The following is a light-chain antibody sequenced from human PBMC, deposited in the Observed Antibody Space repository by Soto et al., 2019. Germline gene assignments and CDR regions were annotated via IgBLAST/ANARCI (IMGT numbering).Light chain of an antibody. V-gene: IGLV2-14*01. CDR3: FSYTTSSAPYV. CDR1: TSDVGGYNY. Sequence: QSALTQPASVSGSPGQSITISCTGTTSDVGGYNYVSWYQQHPGKAPKLMIYEVSNRPSGVSNRFSGSKSGNTASLTISGLQAEDEAAYYCFSYTTSSAPYVFGTGTKLNVL. CDR2: EVS. J-gene: IGLJ1*01.